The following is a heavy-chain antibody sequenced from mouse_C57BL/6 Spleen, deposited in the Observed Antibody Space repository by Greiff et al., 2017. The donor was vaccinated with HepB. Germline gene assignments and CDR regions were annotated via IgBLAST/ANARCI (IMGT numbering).Heavy chain of an antibody. CDR1: GFNIKDYY. J-gene: IGHJ1*03. CDR2: IDPEDGET. Sequence: VQLQQSGAELVKPGASVKLSCTASGFNIKDYYMHWVKQRTEQGLEWIGRIDPEDGETKDAQKFQRKATIPADTSTNTAYLQLSSLTSEDTAVYYCARKGLAYVYFDVWGTGPTVTVAS. CDR3: ARKGLAYVYFDV. V-gene: IGHV14-2*01. D-gene: IGHD6-5*01.